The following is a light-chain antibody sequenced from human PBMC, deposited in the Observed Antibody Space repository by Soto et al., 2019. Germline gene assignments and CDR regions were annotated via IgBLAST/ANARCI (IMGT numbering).Light chain of an antibody. CDR2: DNS. J-gene: IGLJ1*01. CDR3: QSYDSRVSNSYV. V-gene: IGLV1-40*01. CDR1: SSNLGAGYD. Sequence: QSVLTQPPSVSGAPGQTVTISCTGRSSNLGAGYDVHWDQQLPGTAPKLFIYDNSNRTSGVPDRFSGSKSGTSASLAITGLQAEDEADYYCQSYDSRVSNSYVFGTGTKLTVL.